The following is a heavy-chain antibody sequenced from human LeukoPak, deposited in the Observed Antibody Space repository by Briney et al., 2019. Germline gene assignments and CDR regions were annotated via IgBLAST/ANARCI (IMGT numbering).Heavy chain of an antibody. V-gene: IGHV4-34*01. CDR3: AKPAGNRIRDAFDI. D-gene: IGHD1-14*01. J-gene: IGHJ3*02. Sequence: SETLSLTCSVYGGSFSGYYWSWIPQPPGQGLEWIGEINHSGSTNYNPSLKSRVTISVDTSKNQFSLKLSSVTAEDTAVYYCAKPAGNRIRDAFDIWGQGTMVTVSS. CDR1: GGSFSGYY. CDR2: INHSGST.